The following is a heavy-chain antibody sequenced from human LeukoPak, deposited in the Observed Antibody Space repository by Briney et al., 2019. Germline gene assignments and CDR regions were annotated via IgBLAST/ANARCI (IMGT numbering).Heavy chain of an antibody. CDR1: GFTFSSYA. CDR2: ISGSGGST. J-gene: IGHJ4*02. V-gene: IGHV3-23*01. Sequence: GGSLRLSCAASGFTFSSYAMSWVRQAPGKGLEWVSAISGSGGSTYYADSVKGRFTISRGNSKNTLYLQMNSLRAEDTAVYYCAMPHRASGSYQYYFDYWGQGTLVTVSS. D-gene: IGHD1-26*01. CDR3: AMPHRASGSYQYYFDY.